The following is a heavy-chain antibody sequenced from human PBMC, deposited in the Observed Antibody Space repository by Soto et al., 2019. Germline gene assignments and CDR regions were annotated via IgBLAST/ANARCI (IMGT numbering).Heavy chain of an antibody. D-gene: IGHD4-4*01. CDR3: ARTTEKDDKEGLDY. J-gene: IGHJ4*02. CDR2: ISYSGYT. Sequence: PSETLSLTCSVSGGSFRDHYWTWIRQPPGKGLEWIGYISYSGYTNYKPSLKSRLTMSVDMAKNQFSLSLNSLTAADTAVYYCARTTEKDDKEGLDYWGQGTLVTVSS. V-gene: IGHV4-59*11. CDR1: GGSFRDHY.